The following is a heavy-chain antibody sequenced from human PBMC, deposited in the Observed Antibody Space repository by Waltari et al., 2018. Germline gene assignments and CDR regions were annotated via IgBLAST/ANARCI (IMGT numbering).Heavy chain of an antibody. Sequence: EVQLVESGGGLVQPGGSLRLSCAASGFTFSSYWMSLFRQAPGKGLEWVANIKQDGSEKYYVDSVKGRFTISRDNAKNSRYLQMNSLRAEDTAVYYCARDPYSGYDDAFDIWGQGTMVTVSS. CDR3: ARDPYSGYDDAFDI. CDR1: GFTFSSYW. J-gene: IGHJ3*02. CDR2: IKQDGSEK. V-gene: IGHV3-7*01. D-gene: IGHD5-12*01.